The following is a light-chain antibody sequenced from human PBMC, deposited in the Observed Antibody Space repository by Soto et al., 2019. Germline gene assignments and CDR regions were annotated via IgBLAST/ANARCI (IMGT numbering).Light chain of an antibody. CDR2: DAS. Sequence: EIVLTQSPGTLSLSPGERATLSCRASQSVSSSYLAWYQQKPGQAPRLLIYDASKRATGIPARFSGSGSGTDFTLTISSLEPEDFVVYYCQQRSNWGLTFGGGTKVDIK. J-gene: IGKJ4*01. CDR1: QSVSSSY. CDR3: QQRSNWGLT. V-gene: IGKV3D-20*02.